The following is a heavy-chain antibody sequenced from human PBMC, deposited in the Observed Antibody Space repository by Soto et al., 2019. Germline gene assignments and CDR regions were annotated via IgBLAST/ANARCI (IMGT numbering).Heavy chain of an antibody. V-gene: IGHV1-69*08. D-gene: IGHD3-22*01. J-gene: IGHJ6*02. Sequence: QVQLVQSGAEVKKPGSSVKVSCKASGGTFSSYTSSWVRQAPGQGLEWMGRIIPILGIANYAQKFQGRVTITADKSTSRAYMELSSLRSEDTAVYYCARDRHSSGYYYTENYYGMDVWGQGTTVTVSS. CDR1: GGTFSSYT. CDR3: ARDRHSSGYYYTENYYGMDV. CDR2: IIPILGIA.